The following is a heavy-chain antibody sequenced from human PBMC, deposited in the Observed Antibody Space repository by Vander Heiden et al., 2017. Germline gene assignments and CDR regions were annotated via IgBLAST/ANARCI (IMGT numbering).Heavy chain of an antibody. D-gene: IGHD3-22*01. V-gene: IGHV3-33*01. CDR2: IWYDGSNK. CDR1: GFTFSSYG. J-gene: IGHJ4*02. CDR3: AREGDYYDSSGYPDY. Sequence: QVQLVESGGGVVQPGRSLRLPCAASGFTFSSYGMHWVRQAPGKGLEWVAVIWYDGSNKYYADSGKGRFTISRDNSKNTLYLQMNSLRAEDTAVYYCAREGDYYDSSGYPDYWGQGTLVTVSS.